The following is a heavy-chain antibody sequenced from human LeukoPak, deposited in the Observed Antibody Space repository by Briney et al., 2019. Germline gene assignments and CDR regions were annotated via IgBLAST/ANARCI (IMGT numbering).Heavy chain of an antibody. CDR1: GFTFSNYW. CDR3: ARAQVLYSSPSPISH. Sequence: SGGSLRPSCAASGFTFSNYWMTWVRQAPGKGLEWVATIKHDGDEKYYVDSVKGRFTISRSSAKNSLFLQMNSLRAEDTAVYFCARAQVLYSSPSPISHWGQGALVTVSS. CDR2: IKHDGDEK. J-gene: IGHJ4*02. V-gene: IGHV3-7*01. D-gene: IGHD3-22*01.